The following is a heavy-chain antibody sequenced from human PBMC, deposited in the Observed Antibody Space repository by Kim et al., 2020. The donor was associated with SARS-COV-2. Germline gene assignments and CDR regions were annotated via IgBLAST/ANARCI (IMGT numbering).Heavy chain of an antibody. CDR3: ARGNDSSGYYSAY. J-gene: IGHJ4*02. CDR2: IIPILGIA. Sequence: SVKVSCKASGGTFSSYAISWVRQAPGQGLEWMGRIIPILGIANYAQKFQGRVTITADKSTSTAYMELSSLRSEDTAVYYCARGNDSSGYYSAYWGQGTLVTVSS. D-gene: IGHD3-22*01. V-gene: IGHV1-69*04. CDR1: GGTFSSYA.